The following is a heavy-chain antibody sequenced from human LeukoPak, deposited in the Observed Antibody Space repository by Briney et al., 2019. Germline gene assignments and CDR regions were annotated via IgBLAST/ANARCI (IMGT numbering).Heavy chain of an antibody. D-gene: IGHD4-23*01. CDR1: GFTFSGYS. CDR3: ARVDVVTVGKNAFDI. Sequence: GGSLRLSCAASGFTFSGYSMNWVRQAPGKGLEWVSVTYTGGSTNYADSVKGRFSISRDNSKNTLYLQMNSLRAEDTAVYYCARVDVVTVGKNAFDIWGQGTMVTVSS. CDR2: TYTGGST. J-gene: IGHJ3*02. V-gene: IGHV3-53*01.